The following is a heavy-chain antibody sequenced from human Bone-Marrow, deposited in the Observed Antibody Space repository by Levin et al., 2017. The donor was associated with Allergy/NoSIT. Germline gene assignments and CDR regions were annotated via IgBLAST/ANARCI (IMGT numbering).Heavy chain of an antibody. V-gene: IGHV3-33*01. D-gene: IGHD6-13*01. CDR1: GFTFSSYG. J-gene: IGHJ6*02. CDR2: IWYDGSNK. CDR3: ARAARGEQQLVRFLGYYYGMDV. Sequence: GESLKISCAASGFTFSSYGMHWVRQAPGKGLEWVAVIWYDGSNKYYADSVKGRFTISRDNSKNTLYLQMNSLRAEDTAVYYCARAARGEQQLVRFLGYYYGMDVWGQGTTVTVSS.